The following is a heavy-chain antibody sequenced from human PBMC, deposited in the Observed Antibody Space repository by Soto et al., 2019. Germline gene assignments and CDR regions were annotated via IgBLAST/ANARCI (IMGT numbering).Heavy chain of an antibody. J-gene: IGHJ4*02. CDR1: VFTFGSYA. D-gene: IGHD6-13*01. CDR2: ISYDGSNE. V-gene: IGHV3-30-3*01. CDR3: ARDQAGSSSQTYFFDY. Sequence: PGGSLRLSCAASVFTFGSYAMHWVRQAPGKGLEWVAFISYDGSNEFYADSVKGRFTISRDNSRNTLPLQMNSLRNEDTAVYYCARDQAGSSSQTYFFDYWGQGSLVTVSS.